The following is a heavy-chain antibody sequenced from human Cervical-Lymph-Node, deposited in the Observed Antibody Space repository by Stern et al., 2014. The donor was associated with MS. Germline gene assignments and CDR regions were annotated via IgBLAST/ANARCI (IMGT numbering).Heavy chain of an antibody. CDR2: ISYDGSNK. D-gene: IGHD4-17*01. Sequence: MQLVESGGGVVRPGRSLRLSCATSGFTFRRYAVLWVRQAPGKGLAWVAAISYDGSNKFYGDSVKGRFTISRDNSKNTLFLQMNNLRPEDSGVYHCARDRLDGDYVYYYGLDVWGQGTTVTVSS. J-gene: IGHJ6*02. CDR1: GFTFRRYA. CDR3: ARDRLDGDYVYYYGLDV. V-gene: IGHV3-30*04.